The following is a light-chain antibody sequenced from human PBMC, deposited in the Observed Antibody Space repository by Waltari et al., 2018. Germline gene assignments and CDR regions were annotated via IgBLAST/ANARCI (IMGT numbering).Light chain of an antibody. Sequence: DIEMTQSPSSLSASVGDRVTVTCRSSETIMNYLNWYQQKPGEAPTLLIFAASSLPSGVPSRVSGSGSGTDFTLTISSLQPEDFATYYCQQSFSHPRTFGRGTTVEI. CDR1: ETIMNY. CDR3: QQSFSHPRT. CDR2: AAS. V-gene: IGKV1-39*01. J-gene: IGKJ4*01.